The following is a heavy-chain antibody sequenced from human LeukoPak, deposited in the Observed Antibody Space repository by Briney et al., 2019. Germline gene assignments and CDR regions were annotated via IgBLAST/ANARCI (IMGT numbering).Heavy chain of an antibody. CDR2: INPSGGST. J-gene: IGHJ4*02. CDR3: ARIGYSYGPYYFDY. V-gene: IGHV1-46*01. CDR1: GYTFTSYY. Sequence: ASVKVSCKASGYTFTSYYMHWVRQAPGQGLEWVGIINPSGGSTSYAQRFQGRVTMTRDMSTSTVYMELSSLRSEDTAVYYCARIGYSYGPYYFDYWGQGTLVTVSS. D-gene: IGHD5-18*01.